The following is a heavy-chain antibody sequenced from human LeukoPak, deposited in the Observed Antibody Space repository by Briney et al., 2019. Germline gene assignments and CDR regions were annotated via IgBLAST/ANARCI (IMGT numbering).Heavy chain of an antibody. CDR3: ARHSRGCTNGVCYPRYFDY. J-gene: IGHJ4*02. D-gene: IGHD2-8*01. CDR2: IYPGDSDP. Sequence: GESLKISCKGSGYSFTGYWIGWVRQMPGKGLEWMGIIYPGDSDPTYSPSFQGQVTISADKSISTAYLQWSSLKASDTALYYCARHSRGCTNGVCYPRYFDYWGQGTLVTVSS. CDR1: GYSFTGYW. V-gene: IGHV5-51*01.